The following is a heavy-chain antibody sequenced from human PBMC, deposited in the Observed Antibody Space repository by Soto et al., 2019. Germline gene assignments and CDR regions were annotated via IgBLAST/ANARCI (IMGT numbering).Heavy chain of an antibody. CDR1: GGSVSSGSYY. CDR3: ARARLRAVYAFNI. D-gene: IGHD5-12*01. J-gene: IGHJ3*02. CDR2: IYYIGST. V-gene: IGHV4-31*03. Sequence: SETLSLPGTVSGGSVSSGSYYWTWIRQRPGKGLQWIGYIYYIGSTYYSPSLKSRPSISLDTSKNQFSLRLSSVTAADTAMYYYARARLRAVYAFNILRQVKMIT.